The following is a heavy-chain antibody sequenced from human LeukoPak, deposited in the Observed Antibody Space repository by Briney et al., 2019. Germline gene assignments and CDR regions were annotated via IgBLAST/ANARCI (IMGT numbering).Heavy chain of an antibody. Sequence: GGSLRLSCAASGFTFSSYAMSWVRQAPGKGLEWVSGISGSGGSTYYADSVKGRFTISRDNSKNTLFLQMNSLRAEDTALYYCAKDWTSIAARRYDYWGQGILVTVSP. CDR3: AKDWTSIAARRYDY. V-gene: IGHV3-23*01. CDR1: GFTFSSYA. D-gene: IGHD6-6*01. J-gene: IGHJ4*02. CDR2: ISGSGGST.